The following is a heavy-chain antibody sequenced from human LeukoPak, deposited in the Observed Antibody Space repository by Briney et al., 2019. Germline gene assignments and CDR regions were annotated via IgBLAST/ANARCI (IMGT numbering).Heavy chain of an antibody. V-gene: IGHV3-48*02. Sequence: PGRSLRLSCAASGFTFSSYSMNWVRQAPGKGLEWVPYISSSSSTIYYADSVKGRFTISRDNAKNSLYLQMNGLRDEDTAVYYCARDPERGYSYGFFDYWGQGTLVTVSS. J-gene: IGHJ4*02. CDR3: ARDPERGYSYGFFDY. CDR2: ISSSSSTI. CDR1: GFTFSSYS. D-gene: IGHD5-18*01.